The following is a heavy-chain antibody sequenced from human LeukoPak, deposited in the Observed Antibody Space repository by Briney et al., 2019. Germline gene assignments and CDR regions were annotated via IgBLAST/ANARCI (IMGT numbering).Heavy chain of an antibody. D-gene: IGHD3-10*01. J-gene: IGHJ4*02. CDR1: GYTFTGYY. CDR2: INPSSGGT. CDR3: ARGPSGSDY. V-gene: IGHV1-2*06. Sequence: GSVKVSCKVSGYTFTGYYLHWLRQAPGQGLEWMGRINPSSGGTNYAQKFQGRVTMTRDTSINTAYMALSSLRSDDTAVYYCARGPSGSDYWGQGTLVTVSS.